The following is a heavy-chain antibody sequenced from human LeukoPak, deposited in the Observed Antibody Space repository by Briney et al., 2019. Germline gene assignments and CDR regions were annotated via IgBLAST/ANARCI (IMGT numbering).Heavy chain of an antibody. V-gene: IGHV4-59*01. CDR3: ARDRGGYDFWSGYSAPYFDY. Sequence: PSETLSLTCTVSGGSISSYYWSWIRQPPGKGLEWIGYIYYSGSTNYNPSLKSRVTISVDTSKNQFSLKLSSVTAAGTAVYYCARDRGGYDFWSGYSAPYFDYWGQGTLVTVSS. CDR2: IYYSGST. CDR1: GGSISSYY. D-gene: IGHD3-3*01. J-gene: IGHJ4*02.